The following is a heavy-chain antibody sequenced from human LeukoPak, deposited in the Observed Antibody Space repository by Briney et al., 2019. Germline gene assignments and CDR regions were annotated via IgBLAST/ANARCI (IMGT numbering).Heavy chain of an antibody. Sequence: ASVKVSCKASGYTFTSYYMRWVRQAPGQGLEWMGIINPSGGSTSYAQKFQGRVTMTRDTSTSTVYMELSSLRSEDTAVYYCARDDSSGYYSNYFDYWGQGTLVTVSS. D-gene: IGHD3-22*01. CDR3: ARDDSSGYYSNYFDY. CDR2: INPSGGST. V-gene: IGHV1-46*01. CDR1: GYTFTSYY. J-gene: IGHJ4*02.